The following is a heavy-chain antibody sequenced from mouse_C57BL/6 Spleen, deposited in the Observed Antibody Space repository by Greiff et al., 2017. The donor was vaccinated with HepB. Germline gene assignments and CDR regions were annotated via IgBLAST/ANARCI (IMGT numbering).Heavy chain of an antibody. D-gene: IGHD1-1*01. J-gene: IGHJ3*01. V-gene: IGHV5-9*01. CDR2: ISGGGGNT. Sequence: EVMLVESGGGLVKPGGSLKLSCAASGFTFSSYTMSWVRQTPEKRLEWVATISGGGGNTYYPDSVKGRFTISRDNAKNTQYLQMSSLRSEDTALYDCAGEDTTGRTWFAYWGQGTLVTVSA. CDR3: AGEDTTGRTWFAY. CDR1: GFTFSSYT.